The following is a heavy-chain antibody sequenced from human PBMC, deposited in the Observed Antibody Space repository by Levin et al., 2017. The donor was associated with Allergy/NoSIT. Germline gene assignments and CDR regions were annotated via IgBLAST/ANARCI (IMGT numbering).Heavy chain of an antibody. Sequence: ASETLSLTCTVSGGSISSYYWSWIRQPPGKGLEWIGYVYKSGGTNYNPSLKSRVTISVDTSKNQFSLKLRSVTAADTAVYYCARDPSGSFFNWFDPWGQGTLVTVSS. CDR2: VYKSGGT. CDR3: ARDPSGSFFNWFDP. V-gene: IGHV4-59*01. D-gene: IGHD1-26*01. CDR1: GGSISSYY. J-gene: IGHJ5*02.